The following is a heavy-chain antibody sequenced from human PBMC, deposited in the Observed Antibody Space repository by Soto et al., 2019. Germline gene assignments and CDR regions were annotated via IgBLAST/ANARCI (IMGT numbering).Heavy chain of an antibody. D-gene: IGHD3-3*01. Sequence: QITLNESGPTVVRPTETLTLTCRFSGFSRTTSGVGLGWIRQSPGKAPEGLALMYWDDDKRYSAALKSRLTITKDTSKNQVVLTVSDLDPTDTATYYCAHRVLRTVFGLVTTTAIYFDFWGQGTPVAVSS. CDR2: MYWDDDK. V-gene: IGHV2-5*02. J-gene: IGHJ4*02. CDR3: AHRVLRTVFGLVTTTAIYFDF. CDR1: GFSRTTSGVG.